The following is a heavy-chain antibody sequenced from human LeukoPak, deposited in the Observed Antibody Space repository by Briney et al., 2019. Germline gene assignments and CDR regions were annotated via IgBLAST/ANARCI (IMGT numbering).Heavy chain of an antibody. V-gene: IGHV3-48*03. CDR1: GFTFSNYK. J-gene: IGHJ6*03. D-gene: IGHD1-1*01. CDR3: ARKDSTKRTIYYSYYMDV. CDR2: ISSSGSTV. Sequence: GGSLRLSCAASGFTFSNYKMNWVRQAPGKGLEWVSYISSSGSTVYYADSVKGRFTISRDNAKNSLYLQMNSLRAEDTAVYYCARKDSTKRTIYYSYYMDVWGKGTTVTVSS.